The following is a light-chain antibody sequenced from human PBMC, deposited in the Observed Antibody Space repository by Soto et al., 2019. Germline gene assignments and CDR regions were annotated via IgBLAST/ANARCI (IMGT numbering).Light chain of an antibody. V-gene: IGLV2-11*01. CDR2: DVD. CDR3: ASYAGSRTYV. Sequence: QSVLTQPPSASGSPGQSVTISCTGTSSDVGSYKYVSWYQQHPGKAPKLMIFDVDKRPSGVPDRFSGSKSASTASLTISGLQAEDEGDYYCASYAGSRTYVFGSGTKLTVL. CDR1: SSDVGSYKY. J-gene: IGLJ1*01.